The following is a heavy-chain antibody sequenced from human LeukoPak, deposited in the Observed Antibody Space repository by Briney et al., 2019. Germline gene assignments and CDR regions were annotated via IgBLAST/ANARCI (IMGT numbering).Heavy chain of an antibody. D-gene: IGHD3-22*01. CDR3: ARASLAGQWLFVPLDY. CDR1: GFTFSGHT. J-gene: IGHJ4*02. CDR2: ITAYGDNT. V-gene: IGHV3-64*01. Sequence: GGSLRLSCVASGFTFSGHTMHWVRQAPGKGLEYVSAITAYGDNTYYGNSVKGRFTISRDNSKTTLYLQMGSLRAEDTAVYYCARASLAGQWLFVPLDYWGQGTLVTVSS.